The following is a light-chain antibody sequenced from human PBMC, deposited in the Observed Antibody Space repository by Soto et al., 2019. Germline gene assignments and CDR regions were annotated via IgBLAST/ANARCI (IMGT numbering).Light chain of an antibody. Sequence: QSALAQPASVSGSPGQSIAISCTGTSSDVGSYDRVSWYQHHPGKAPTLMIYEVNKRPSGVSDRFSGSKSGNTASLTISGLQAEDAADYYCCSSVGGPIWVFGGGTKLTVL. V-gene: IGLV2-23*02. J-gene: IGLJ3*02. CDR1: SSDVGSYDR. CDR2: EVN. CDR3: CSSVGGPIWV.